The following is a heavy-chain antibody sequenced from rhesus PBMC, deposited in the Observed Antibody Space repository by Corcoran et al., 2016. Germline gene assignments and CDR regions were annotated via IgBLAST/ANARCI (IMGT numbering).Heavy chain of an antibody. CDR3: ARGSGIAAAADAFDF. J-gene: IGHJ3*01. D-gene: IGHD6-31*01. CDR1: EFTFSSYD. V-gene: IGHV3-132*01. CDR2: IRIGGGT. Sequence: VEQLVESGGALVQPGASLRLSCAASEFTFSSYDMHWVRQAPGKGLEWVSGIRIGGGTNYPGSVKGRITISRENAKNSLYLKMSSLRAEDTAVYYCARGSGIAAAADAFDFWGQGLRVTVSS.